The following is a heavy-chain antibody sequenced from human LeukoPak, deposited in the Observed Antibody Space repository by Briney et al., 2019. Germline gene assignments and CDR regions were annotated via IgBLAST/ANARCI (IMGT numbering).Heavy chain of an antibody. J-gene: IGHJ4*02. Sequence: GGSLRRSRAASGFTFSSYAMHWVRQAPGKGLEWVAVISYDGSNKYYADSVKGRFTISRDNSKNTLYLQMNSLRAEDTAVYYCARGYQTLSGLPSDYWGQGTLVTVSS. D-gene: IGHD2-2*01. CDR1: GFTFSSYA. V-gene: IGHV3-30-3*01. CDR3: ARGYQTLSGLPSDY. CDR2: ISYDGSNK.